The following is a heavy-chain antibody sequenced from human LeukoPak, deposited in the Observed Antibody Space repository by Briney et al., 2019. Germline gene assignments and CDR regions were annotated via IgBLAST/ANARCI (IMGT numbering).Heavy chain of an antibody. CDR1: GYTFTRYY. V-gene: IGHV1-46*01. Sequence: ASVKVSCKASGYTFTRYYMHWVRQAPGQGLEWMGIINPSGGSTSYAQKFQGRVTMTRDTSTSTVYMEVSSLRSEDTAVYYCARDHVMTYSSSGGAFDIWGQGTMVTVSS. CDR3: ARDHVMTYSSSGGAFDI. D-gene: IGHD6-13*01. J-gene: IGHJ3*02. CDR2: INPSGGST.